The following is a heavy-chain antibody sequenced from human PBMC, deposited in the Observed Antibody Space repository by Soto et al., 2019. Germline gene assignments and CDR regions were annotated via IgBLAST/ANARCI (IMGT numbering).Heavy chain of an antibody. CDR3: AREVGSGWFDH. V-gene: IGHV3-33*01. Sequence: HPGGSLRLSCAASGFTFSSYVMHWVRQAPGKGLEWVAVIWYDGSNKYYADSVKGRFTISRDNSKNTLYLQMNSLRAEDTAVYYCAREVGSGWFDHWGQGTLVTVSS. CDR1: GFTFSSYV. D-gene: IGHD6-19*01. J-gene: IGHJ5*02. CDR2: IWYDGSNK.